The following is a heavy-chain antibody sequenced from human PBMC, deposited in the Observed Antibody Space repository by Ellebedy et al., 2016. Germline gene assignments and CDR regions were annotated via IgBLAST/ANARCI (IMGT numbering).Heavy chain of an antibody. J-gene: IGHJ3*01. CDR3: VTRLNGAFDF. CDR1: GFRVTSND. V-gene: IGHV3-53*01. Sequence: GESLKISCAASGFRVTSNDMSWVRQAPGRGLELVSLMYAGGSEYYADSVKGRFTISRDNSKKTLYLQMSGLGADDTAVYYCVTRLNGAFDFWGQGTMVTVSS. CDR2: MYAGGSE.